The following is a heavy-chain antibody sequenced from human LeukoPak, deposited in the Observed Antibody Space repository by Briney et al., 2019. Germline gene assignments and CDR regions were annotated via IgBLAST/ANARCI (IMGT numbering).Heavy chain of an antibody. Sequence: GASVKVSCKVSGCTLTELSMHWVRQAPGKGLEWMGGFDPEDGETIYAQKFQGRVTMTEDTSTDTAYMELSSLRSEDTAVYYCATDIVVHDAFDIWGQGTMVTVSS. D-gene: IGHD1-26*01. CDR3: ATDIVVHDAFDI. J-gene: IGHJ3*02. CDR2: FDPEDGET. V-gene: IGHV1-24*01. CDR1: GCTLTELS.